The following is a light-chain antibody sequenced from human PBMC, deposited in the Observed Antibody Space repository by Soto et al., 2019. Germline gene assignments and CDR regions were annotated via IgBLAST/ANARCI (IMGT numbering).Light chain of an antibody. CDR3: QQANSPLT. J-gene: IGKJ4*01. CDR1: QGISSW. Sequence: DIQMTQSPSSVSASVGDRVTITCRASQGISSWLAWCQQKPGKAPNLLIYAASSLQGGVPSRFGGSGSGTDFTLTISSLQPEDFATYYCQQANSPLTFGGGTKVEIK. V-gene: IGKV1-12*01. CDR2: AAS.